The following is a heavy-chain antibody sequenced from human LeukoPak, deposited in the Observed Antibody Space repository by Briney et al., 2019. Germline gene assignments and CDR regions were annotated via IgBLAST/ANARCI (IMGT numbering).Heavy chain of an antibody. D-gene: IGHD3-3*01. CDR1: DGSFSNYY. J-gene: IGHJ4*02. V-gene: IGHV4-34*01. Sequence: SETLSLTCAVYDGSFSNYYCSWIRQPPGKGLEWIGEINHSGSVNYNPSLKSRVTISVDTSKNQFSLRLKSMTAADTAVYYCARRQRYDFWSGYSSPFDYWGQGTLVTVSS. CDR3: ARRQRYDFWSGYSSPFDY. CDR2: INHSGSV.